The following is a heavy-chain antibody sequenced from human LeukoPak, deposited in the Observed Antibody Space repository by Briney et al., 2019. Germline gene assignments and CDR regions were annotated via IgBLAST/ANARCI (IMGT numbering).Heavy chain of an antibody. CDR2: IYYSGST. D-gene: IGHD1-1*01. CDR3: ARQKTGTTPNWFDP. V-gene: IGHV4-39*07. J-gene: IGHJ5*02. CDR1: GGSISSSSYY. Sequence: SETLSLTCTVSGGSISSSSYYWDWIRQPPGKGLEWIGSIYYSGSTYYNPSLKSRVTISVDKSKNQFSLKLSSVTAADTAVYYCARQKTGTTPNWFDPWGQGTLVTVSS.